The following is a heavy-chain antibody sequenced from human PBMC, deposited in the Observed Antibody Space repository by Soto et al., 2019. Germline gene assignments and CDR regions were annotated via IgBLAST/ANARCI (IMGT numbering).Heavy chain of an antibody. V-gene: IGHV4-4*02. J-gene: IGHJ3*01. CDR3: VKNCWYSADV. CDR1: GVSVNSDNW. CDR2: IFHSVNT. D-gene: IGHD6-13*01. Sequence: QMQLQESGPGLVKPSGTLSLACAVSGVSVNSDNWWSWLRQPPGKGLDWIGEIFHSVNTNYNPSLKSRVTISVDKSKNHFSLTLTSVTAADTAVYYCVKNCWYSADVWGRGTMVTVSS.